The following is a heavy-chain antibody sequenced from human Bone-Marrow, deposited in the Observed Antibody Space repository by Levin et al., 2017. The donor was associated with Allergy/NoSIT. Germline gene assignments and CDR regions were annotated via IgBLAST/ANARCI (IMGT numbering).Heavy chain of an antibody. CDR2: IYHSGTT. D-gene: IGHD6-19*01. Sequence: MASETLSLTCTVSGGSITSSGSYWTWIRQHPEKGLQWIGYIYHSGTTYYNPSLKSRLTMSVDTSENQFFLKLNSVTAADTAVYYCAVSLGCQVSAWYFDYWGQGTLVTVSS. J-gene: IGHJ4*02. CDR3: AVSLGCQVSAWYFDY. CDR1: GGSITSSGSY. V-gene: IGHV4-31*03.